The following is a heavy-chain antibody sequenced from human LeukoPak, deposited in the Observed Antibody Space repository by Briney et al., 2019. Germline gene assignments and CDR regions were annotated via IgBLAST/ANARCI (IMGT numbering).Heavy chain of an antibody. CDR3: ARDREVVAFDI. CDR2: ISGSTTYT. J-gene: IGHJ3*02. Sequence: GGSLRLSCAASGFTFSDYYMSWIRQPPGKGLEWVSYISGSTTYTNYADSVRGRFTVSRDNSKNSLYLQMNSLRAEDTAVYYCARDREVVAFDIWGQGTMVTVSS. CDR1: GFTFSDYY. D-gene: IGHD2-15*01. V-gene: IGHV3-11*05.